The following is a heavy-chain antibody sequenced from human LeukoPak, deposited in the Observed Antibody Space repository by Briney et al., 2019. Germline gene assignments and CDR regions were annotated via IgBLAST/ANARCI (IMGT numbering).Heavy chain of an antibody. J-gene: IGHJ5*02. CDR1: GGSISSGGYS. CDR2: IYHSGST. CDR3: ARGLVLMVYGGAHRWFDP. D-gene: IGHD2-8*01. V-gene: IGHV4-30-2*01. Sequence: SETLSLTCAVSGGSISSGGYSWSWIRQPPGKGLEWIGYIYHSGSTYYNPSLKSRVTISVDRSKNQFSLKLSSVTAADTAVYYCARGLVLMVYGGAHRWFDPWGQGTLVTVSS.